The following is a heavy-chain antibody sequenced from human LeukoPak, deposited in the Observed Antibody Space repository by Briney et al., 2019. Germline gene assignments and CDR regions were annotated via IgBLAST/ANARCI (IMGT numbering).Heavy chain of an antibody. Sequence: SQTLSLTRTVSGDSITSGSSYWSWIRQPAGKGLEWIGRIYTTGSTNYNPFLKSRVTISADTSKNQFSLKLTSVTAADTAVYYCARVTGSVAAFVWGQGTRVTVSS. J-gene: IGHJ3*01. D-gene: IGHD2-15*01. CDR1: GDSITSGSSY. CDR2: IYTTGST. CDR3: ARVTGSVAAFV. V-gene: IGHV4-61*02.